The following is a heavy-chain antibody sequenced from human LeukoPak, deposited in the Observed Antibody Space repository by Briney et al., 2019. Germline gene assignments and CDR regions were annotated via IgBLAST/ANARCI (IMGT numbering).Heavy chain of an antibody. D-gene: IGHD2-21*02. J-gene: IGHJ4*02. CDR2: ISSSSSYI. Sequence: GGSLRLSCAASGFTFSSYSMNWVRQAPGKGLEWVSSISSSSSYIYYADSVKGRFTISRDNAKNSLYLQMNSLRAEDTAVYYCARGAAYCGGDRYSNDYWGQGTLVTVSS. CDR3: ARGAAYCGGDRYSNDY. V-gene: IGHV3-21*01. CDR1: GFTFSSYS.